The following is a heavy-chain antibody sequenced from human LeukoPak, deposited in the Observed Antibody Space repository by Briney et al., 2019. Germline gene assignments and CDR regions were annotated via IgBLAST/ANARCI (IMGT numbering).Heavy chain of an antibody. CDR2: IYSGDSGGST. CDR3: AKDEGHSSSYGPEYFQH. V-gene: IGHV3-53*01. J-gene: IGHJ1*01. Sequence: GGSLRLSCAASGFTVSSNYMSWVRQAPGKGLEWVSVIYSGDSGGSTYYADSVKGRFTISRDNSKNTLYLQMNSLRAEDTAVYYCAKDEGHSSSYGPEYFQHWGQGTLVTVSS. D-gene: IGHD6-13*01. CDR1: GFTVSSNY.